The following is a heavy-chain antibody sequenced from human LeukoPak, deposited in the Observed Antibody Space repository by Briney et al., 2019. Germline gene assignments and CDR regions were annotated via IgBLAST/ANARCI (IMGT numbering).Heavy chain of an antibody. CDR1: DFSFTSYG. J-gene: IGHJ6*02. D-gene: IGHD6-19*01. V-gene: IGHV1-18*01. Sequence: ASVKVSCKASDFSFTSYGMSWVRQAPGQGLEWMGWISAYNGSTKYAQKLQGRVTMTTDTSTGTAYMELRSLRPDDTAVYYCARDLTSNVAVTEYHYYALAVWGQGPTVTVSS. CDR3: ARDLTSNVAVTEYHYYALAV. CDR2: ISAYNGST.